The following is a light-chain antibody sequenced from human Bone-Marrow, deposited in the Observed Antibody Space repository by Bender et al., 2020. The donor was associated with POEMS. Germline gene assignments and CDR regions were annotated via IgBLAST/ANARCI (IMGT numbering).Light chain of an antibody. CDR1: SSDVGGYSF. Sequence: QSALTQPPSASGSPGQSVTVSCTGTSSDVGGYSFVSWYQQHPGKAPQLMIYDVSNRPSGVSNRFSGSKSGNTASLTISGLQAEDEADYYCSSYTSSVNSRVFGGGTKLTVL. CDR3: SSYTSSVNSRV. J-gene: IGLJ3*02. CDR2: DVS. V-gene: IGLV2-14*03.